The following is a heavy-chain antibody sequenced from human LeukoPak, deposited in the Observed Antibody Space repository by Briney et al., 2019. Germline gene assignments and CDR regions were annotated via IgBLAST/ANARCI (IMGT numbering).Heavy chain of an antibody. V-gene: IGHV3-66*01. CDR2: ISSAGAT. J-gene: IGHJ6*02. CDR1: GFTVSRNY. D-gene: IGHD2-21*02. CDR3: ATRGLPGYYYGMDV. Sequence: PGGSLRLSCAASGFTVSRNYMSWARLAPGKGLEWVSIISSAGATQYADSVKGRFTISRDNSKNTLYLQMNSLRAEDTAVYYCATRGLPGYYYGMDVWGQGTTVTVSS.